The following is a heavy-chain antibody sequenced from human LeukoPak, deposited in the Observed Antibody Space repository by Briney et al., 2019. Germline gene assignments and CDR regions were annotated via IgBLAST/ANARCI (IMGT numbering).Heavy chain of an antibody. CDR2: IYYSGST. J-gene: IGHJ5*02. D-gene: IGHD2-15*01. CDR3: ARDLSIVVVVAANHWFDP. CDR1: GGSISSSSYY. V-gene: IGHV4-39*07. Sequence: SETLSLTCTVSGGSISSSSYYWGWIRQPPGKGLEWIGSIYYSGSTYYNPSLKSRVTISVDTSKNQFSLKLSSVTAADTAVYYCARDLSIVVVVAANHWFDPWGQGTLVTVSS.